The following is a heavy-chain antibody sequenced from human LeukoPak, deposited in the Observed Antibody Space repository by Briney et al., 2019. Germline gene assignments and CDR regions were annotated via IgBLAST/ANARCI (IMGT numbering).Heavy chain of an antibody. Sequence: PGGSLTLSCAASGFTFSSYGMHWVRQAPGKGLEWVAFIRYGGSNKYYADSVKGRFTISRDNSKNTLYLQMNSLRAEDTAVYYCAKSSSWYGDYYYYYMDVWGKGTTVTVSS. J-gene: IGHJ6*03. CDR2: IRYGGSNK. V-gene: IGHV3-30*02. CDR3: AKSSSWYGDYYYYYMDV. D-gene: IGHD6-13*01. CDR1: GFTFSSYG.